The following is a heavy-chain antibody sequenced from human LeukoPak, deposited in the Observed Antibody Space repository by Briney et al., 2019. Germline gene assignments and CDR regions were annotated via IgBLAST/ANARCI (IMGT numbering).Heavy chain of an antibody. J-gene: IGHJ5*02. CDR1: GDSINSNY. CDR2: IYTRGNT. V-gene: IGHV4-4*09. CDR3: VSEVGDWFDP. Sequence: SETLSLTCTVSGDSINSNYWSWIRQPPGKGLEWIGYIYTRGNTNYNPSLKSRVTISADTSKNQLSLNVSSVTAADTAVYYCVSEVGDWFDPWGQGTLVTVSS.